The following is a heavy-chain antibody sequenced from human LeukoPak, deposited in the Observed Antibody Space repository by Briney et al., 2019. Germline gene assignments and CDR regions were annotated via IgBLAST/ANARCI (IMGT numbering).Heavy chain of an antibody. J-gene: IGHJ4*02. D-gene: IGHD1-26*01. CDR3: ARGSLNLLTGWELKSYYFDY. V-gene: IGHV3-30*02. CDR1: GFTFSSYG. CDR2: IRSDGSNK. Sequence: GGSLRLSCAASGFTFSSYGMHWVRQAPGKGLEWVAFIRSDGSNKYYADSVRGRFTISRDNSKNSLYLQMNSLRAEDTALYYCARGSLNLLTGWELKSYYFDYWGQGTLVTVSS.